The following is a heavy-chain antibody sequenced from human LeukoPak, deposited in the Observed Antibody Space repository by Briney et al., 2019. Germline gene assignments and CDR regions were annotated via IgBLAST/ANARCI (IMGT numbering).Heavy chain of an antibody. V-gene: IGHV4-59*01. J-gene: IGHJ4*02. Sequence: PSETLSLTRTVSGGSISSYYWSWIRQPPGKGLEWIGYIYYSGSANYNPSLKSRVTISVDTSKNQFSLKLSSVTAADTAVYYCARAGIVVALDYWGQGTLVTVSS. D-gene: IGHD3-22*01. CDR2: IYYSGSA. CDR3: ARAGIVVALDY. CDR1: GGSISSYY.